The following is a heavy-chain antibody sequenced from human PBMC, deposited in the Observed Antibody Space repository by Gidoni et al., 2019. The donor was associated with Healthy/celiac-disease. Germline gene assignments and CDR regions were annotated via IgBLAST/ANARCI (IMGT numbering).Heavy chain of an antibody. Sequence: EVQLVESGGGLVQPGGSLRLSCAGSGFTSSSQAMGWARQAPGKGLGWGSAISGSGGSTYYAYSVKGRFTISRDKSKNTLYLQMNSLRAEDTAVYYCAKDPVLNGDTYYYYGMDVWGQGTTVTVSS. CDR3: AKDPVLNGDTYYYYGMDV. CDR2: ISGSGGST. V-gene: IGHV3-23*04. CDR1: GFTSSSQA. D-gene: IGHD2-21*01. J-gene: IGHJ6*02.